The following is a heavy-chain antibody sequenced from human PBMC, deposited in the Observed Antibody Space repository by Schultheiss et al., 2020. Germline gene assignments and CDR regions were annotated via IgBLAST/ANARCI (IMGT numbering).Heavy chain of an antibody. V-gene: IGHV4-4*02. Sequence: SETLSLTCAVSGGSISSSNWWSWVRQPPGKGLEWIGSIYYSGSTYYNPSLKSRVTISVDTSKNQFSLKLTSVTAADTAVYYCARDPRDGYGFFDYWGQGALVTVSS. CDR3: ARDPRDGYGFFDY. D-gene: IGHD5-24*01. CDR2: IYYSGST. CDR1: GGSISSSNW. J-gene: IGHJ4*02.